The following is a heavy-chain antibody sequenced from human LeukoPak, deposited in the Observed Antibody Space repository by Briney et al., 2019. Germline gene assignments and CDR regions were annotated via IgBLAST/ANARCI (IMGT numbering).Heavy chain of an antibody. Sequence: PGGSLRLSCAASGFSFSRYRMHWARHAPGKGLVWVSRIYSDGSRTNSAVSMTGRLTISRVNAHHPPYLQKHTLSAHGPAVFFCARGRDWGSCDYGAKETRVTVS. V-gene: IGHV3-74*01. CDR2: IYSDGSRT. CDR1: GFSFSRYR. D-gene: IGHD7-27*01. CDR3: ARGRDWGSCDY. J-gene: IGHJ4*02.